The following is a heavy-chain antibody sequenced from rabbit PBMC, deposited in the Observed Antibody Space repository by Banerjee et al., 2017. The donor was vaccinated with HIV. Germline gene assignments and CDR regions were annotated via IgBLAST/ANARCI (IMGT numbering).Heavy chain of an antibody. J-gene: IGHJ4*01. CDR2: IYGGASANT. CDR1: GFTISSSYV. CDR3: ARDFSTAGSSYYTGYFAL. Sequence: QSLEESGGGLVQPEGSLTLTCTASGFTISSSYVMCWVRQAPGKGLEWIACIYGGASANTWYASWVNGRFTISRSTSLNTVDLKMTSLTAADTATYFCARDFSTAGSSYYTGYFALWGQGTLVTVS. D-gene: IGHD8-1*01. V-gene: IGHV1S43*01.